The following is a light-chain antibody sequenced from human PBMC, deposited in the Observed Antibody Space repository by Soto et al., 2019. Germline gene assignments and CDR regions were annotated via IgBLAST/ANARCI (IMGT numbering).Light chain of an antibody. J-gene: IGLJ2*01. CDR3: SSYAASDSFVV. Sequence: QSALTQPPSASGSPGQSVTISCTGTSSDVGGYNYVSWYQHHPDKAPKLIIYEVYKRPSGVPDRFSGSKSGNTASLTASGLQAEDEAEYYCSSYAASDSFVVFGGGTQLTVL. CDR1: SSDVGGYNY. CDR2: EVY. V-gene: IGLV2-8*01.